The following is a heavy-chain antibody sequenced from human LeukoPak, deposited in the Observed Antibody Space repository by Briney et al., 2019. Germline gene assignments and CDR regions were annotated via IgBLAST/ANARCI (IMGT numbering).Heavy chain of an antibody. J-gene: IGHJ3*02. CDR3: ASQSYCGGDCYLSAFDI. D-gene: IGHD2-21*01. CDR2: IIPIFGTA. CDR1: GGTFSSYA. V-gene: IGHV1-69*01. Sequence: SVKVSCKASGGTFSSYAISWVRQAPGQGLEWMGGIIPIFGTANYGQKFQGRVTITADDSTSTAYMELSSLRSEDTAVYYCASQSYCGGDCYLSAFDIWGQGTMVTVSS.